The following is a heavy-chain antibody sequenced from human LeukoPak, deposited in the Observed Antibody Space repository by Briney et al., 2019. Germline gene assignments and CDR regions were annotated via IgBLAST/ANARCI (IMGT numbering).Heavy chain of an antibody. CDR1: GYSISSGYY. Sequence: PSETLSLTCTVSGYSISSGYYWGWIRQPPGKGLEWIGSIYYSGSTYYNPSLKSRVTISVDTSKNQFSLKLSSVTAADTAVYYCARAGLRYYMDVWGKGTTVTVSS. CDR3: ARAGLRYYMDV. V-gene: IGHV4-38-2*02. J-gene: IGHJ6*03. CDR2: IYYSGST.